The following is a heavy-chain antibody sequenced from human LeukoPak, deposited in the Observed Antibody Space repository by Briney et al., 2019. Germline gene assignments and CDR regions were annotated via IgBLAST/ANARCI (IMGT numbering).Heavy chain of an antibody. CDR2: IYYSGST. CDR1: GGSISSGDYY. CDR3: ARAPIYYDSSGSSDGTRDY. D-gene: IGHD3-22*01. V-gene: IGHV4-30-4*01. Sequence: SQTLSLTCTVFGGSISSGDYYWSWIRQPPGKGLEWIGYIYYSGSTYYNPSLKSRVTISVDTSKNQFSLKLSSVTAADTAVYYCARAPIYYDSSGSSDGTRDYWGQGTLVTVSS. J-gene: IGHJ4*02.